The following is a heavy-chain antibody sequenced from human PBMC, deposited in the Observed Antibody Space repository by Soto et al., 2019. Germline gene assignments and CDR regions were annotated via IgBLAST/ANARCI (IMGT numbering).Heavy chain of an antibody. V-gene: IGHV1-69*01. J-gene: IGHJ6*02. CDR2: FIPMFNRP. CDR1: GGTSSSYA. Sequence: QVQLVQSGAEVKNPGSSVKVSCKASGGTSSSYAISWVRQAPGQGLEWMGGFIPMFNRPHSARKFQGRVTITADESTSTAYMDLSSLRSEDTAVYYCARGQFHHVSNYYYALDVWGQGTTVTVSS. CDR3: ARGQFHHVSNYYYALDV.